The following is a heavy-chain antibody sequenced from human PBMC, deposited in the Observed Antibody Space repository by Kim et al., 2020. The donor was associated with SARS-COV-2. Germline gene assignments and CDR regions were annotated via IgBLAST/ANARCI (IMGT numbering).Heavy chain of an antibody. CDR3: ARALSTTVANAPYYFEY. V-gene: IGHV1-8*01. Sequence: ASVKVSCKASGDTLSGYDINWVRQAPGQGLEWMGWMNPISGNTGYAQTFQVRVAMTRDTSISTAYLEVSSLRSEDTAVYYCARALSTTVANAPYYFEYWGQGTLITVSS. CDR2: MNPISGNT. CDR1: GDTLSGYD. J-gene: IGHJ4*02. D-gene: IGHD5-12*01.